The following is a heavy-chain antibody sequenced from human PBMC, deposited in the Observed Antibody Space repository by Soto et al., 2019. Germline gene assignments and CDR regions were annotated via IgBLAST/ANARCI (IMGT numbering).Heavy chain of an antibody. CDR1: GFTFDDYT. Sequence: EVQLVESGGVVVQPGGSLRLSCAASGFTFDDYTMHWVRQAPGRGLEWVSLISWDGGSTYYADSVKGRFTISRDNSKNSLYLQMNSLRTEDTALYYCAKDSTQWLFDYWGQGTLVTVSS. CDR3: AKDSTQWLFDY. V-gene: IGHV3-43*01. D-gene: IGHD6-19*01. J-gene: IGHJ4*02. CDR2: ISWDGGST.